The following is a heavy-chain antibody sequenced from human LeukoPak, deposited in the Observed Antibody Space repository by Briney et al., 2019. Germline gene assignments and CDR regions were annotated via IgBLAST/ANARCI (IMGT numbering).Heavy chain of an antibody. J-gene: IGHJ4*02. V-gene: IGHV3-23*01. D-gene: IGHD2-8*01. CDR1: GFTFSNYA. CDR2: ISAGGSNT. CDR3: ARGSNWALDY. Sequence: QPGGSLRLSCAASGFTFSNYAMTWVRQAPGNGLEWVSVISAGGSNTDYADSVKGRFTISRDNAKNSLYLQMNSLRAEDTAVYYCARGSNWALDYWGQGTLVTVSS.